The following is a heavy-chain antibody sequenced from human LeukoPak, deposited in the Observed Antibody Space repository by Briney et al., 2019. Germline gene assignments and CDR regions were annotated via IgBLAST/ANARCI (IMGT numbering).Heavy chain of an antibody. CDR2: IRGSGSTT. J-gene: IGHJ4*02. D-gene: IGHD3-3*01. CDR1: GFIFSDHY. CDR3: AKWSGYYIDY. Sequence: GGSLRLSCAASGFIFSDHYMDWVRQAPGKGLEWVSAIRGSGSTTYYADSVKGRFTISRDNSKNTLYLQMNSLRAEDTAVYYCAKWSGYYIDYWGQGTLVTVSS. V-gene: IGHV3-23*01.